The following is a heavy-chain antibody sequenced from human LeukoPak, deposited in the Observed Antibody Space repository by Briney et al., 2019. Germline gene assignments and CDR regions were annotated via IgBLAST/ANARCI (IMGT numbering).Heavy chain of an antibody. CDR3: ARRTLRGSYPKAEYFQH. CDR1: GFTFSSYA. CDR2: INHSGST. Sequence: GSLRLSCAASGFTFSSYAMSWIRQPPGKGLEWIGEINHSGSTNHNPSLKSRVTISVDTSKNQFSLKLSSVTAADTAVYYCARRTLRGSYPKAEYFQHWGQGTLVTVSS. D-gene: IGHD1-26*01. J-gene: IGHJ1*01. V-gene: IGHV4-34*01.